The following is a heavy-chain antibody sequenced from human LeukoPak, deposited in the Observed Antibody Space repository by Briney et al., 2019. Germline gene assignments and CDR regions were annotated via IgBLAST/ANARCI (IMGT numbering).Heavy chain of an antibody. V-gene: IGHV4-39*01. D-gene: IGHD1-26*01. J-gene: IGHJ3*02. CDR1: GGSILSTSFS. CDR3: ARHDPIVGTPDAFDI. Sequence: SETLSLTCTVSGGSILSTSFSWGWIRQSPGKGLEWIGALSYTGSAYYNPSLKSHVTISVDTSKNQVSLTMSPVTAADTAVYYCARHDPIVGTPDAFDIWGQGTMVTVSS. CDR2: LSYTGSA.